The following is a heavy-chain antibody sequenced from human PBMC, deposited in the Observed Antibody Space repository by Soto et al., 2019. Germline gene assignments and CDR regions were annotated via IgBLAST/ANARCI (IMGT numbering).Heavy chain of an antibody. CDR1: GYTFTSYD. CDR2: MNPNSGNT. D-gene: IGHD5-18*01. J-gene: IGHJ4*02. V-gene: IGHV1-8*01. Sequence: ASVKVSCKVSGYTFTSYDINWVRQATGQGLEWMGWMNPNSGNTGYAQKFQGRVTMTRNTSISTAYMELSSLRSGDTAVYYCASGSSTWGYSYGSNRDYWGQGTLVTVSS. CDR3: ASGSSTWGYSYGSNRDY.